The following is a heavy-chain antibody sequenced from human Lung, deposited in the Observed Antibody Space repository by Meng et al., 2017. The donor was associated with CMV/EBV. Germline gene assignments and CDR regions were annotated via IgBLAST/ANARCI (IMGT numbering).Heavy chain of an antibody. CDR1: GFTVSSNY. V-gene: IGHV3-53*01. J-gene: IGHJ3*02. D-gene: IGHD2-2*02. CDR3: ARADCSSTSCYKSAFDI. CDR2: IYSGGST. Sequence: GESXKISCAASGFTVSSNYMSWVRQAPGKGLEWVSVIYSGGSTYYADSVKGRFTISRDNSKNTLYLQMNSLRAEDTAVYYCARADCSSTSCYKSAFDIWGPGTXVTVSS.